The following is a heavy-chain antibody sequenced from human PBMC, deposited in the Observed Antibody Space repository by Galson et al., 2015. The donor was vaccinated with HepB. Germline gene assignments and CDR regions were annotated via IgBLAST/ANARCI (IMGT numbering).Heavy chain of an antibody. D-gene: IGHD6-13*01. Sequence: SLRLSCAASGFTFSTNVMSWVRQAPGKGLDWVSSITGSGGSTYYADSVKARFTISRDNSKNTLSLQMNSLRAEDTAVYYCAKGDSSSWTSLDCWGQGTLVTVSS. V-gene: IGHV3-23*01. CDR3: AKGDSSSWTSLDC. CDR1: GFTFSTNV. J-gene: IGHJ4*02. CDR2: ITGSGGST.